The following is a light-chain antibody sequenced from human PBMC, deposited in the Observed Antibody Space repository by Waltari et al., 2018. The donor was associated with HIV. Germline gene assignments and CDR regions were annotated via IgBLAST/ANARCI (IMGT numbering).Light chain of an antibody. CDR1: QSIGSD. V-gene: IGKV3-15*01. CDR3: QQYHMWPPWT. CDR2: GAS. Sequence: VLPQSPATLSLSPGERATLYCRASQSIGSDLAWYQHRPGQGPRLLIHGASTRATGTPDRFSGSGSGTQFTLTISSLQSEDFAVYYCQQYHMWPPWTFGQGTKVEV. J-gene: IGKJ1*01.